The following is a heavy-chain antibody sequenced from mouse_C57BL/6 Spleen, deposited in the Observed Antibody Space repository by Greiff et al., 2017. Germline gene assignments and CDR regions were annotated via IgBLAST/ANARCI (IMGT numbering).Heavy chain of an antibody. CDR3: TTDGSSSYAMDY. CDR1: GFNIKDYY. V-gene: IGHV14-1*01. Sequence: VHVKQSGAELVRPGASVKLSCTASGFNIKDYYMHWVKQRPEQGLEWIGRIDPEDGDTEYAPKFQGKATMTADTSSNPAYLQLSSLTSEDTAVYYCTTDGSSSYAMDYWGQGTSVTVSS. J-gene: IGHJ4*01. D-gene: IGHD1-1*01. CDR2: IDPEDGDT.